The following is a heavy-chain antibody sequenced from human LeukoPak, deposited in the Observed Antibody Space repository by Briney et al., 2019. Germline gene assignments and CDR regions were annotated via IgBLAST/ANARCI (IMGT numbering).Heavy chain of an antibody. Sequence: YPSETLSLTCAVYGGSFSGYYWSWIRQPPGKGLEWIGEINHSGSTNYNPSLKSRVTISVDTSKNQFSLKLSSVTAADTAVYYCARPRNRYNWNPQGFDYWGQGTLVTVSS. D-gene: IGHD1-20*01. CDR3: ARPRNRYNWNPQGFDY. J-gene: IGHJ4*02. CDR1: GGSFSGYY. V-gene: IGHV4-34*01. CDR2: INHSGST.